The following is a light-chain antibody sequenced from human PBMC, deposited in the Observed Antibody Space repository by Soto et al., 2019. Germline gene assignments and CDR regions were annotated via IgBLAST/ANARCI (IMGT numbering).Light chain of an antibody. CDR3: QQYNSYSLT. CDR2: DAS. V-gene: IGKV1-5*01. J-gene: IGKJ1*01. Sequence: DIQMTQSPSTLSASVGDRVTITCRASQSISSWLAWYQRKPGKAPKLLIYDASSLESGVPSRFSGSGSGTEFTLTISSLQPDDFATYYCQQYNSYSLTFGQGTKV. CDR1: QSISSW.